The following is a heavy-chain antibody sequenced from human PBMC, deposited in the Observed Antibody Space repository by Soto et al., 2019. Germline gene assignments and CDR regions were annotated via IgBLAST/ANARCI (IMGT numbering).Heavy chain of an antibody. J-gene: IGHJ5*02. CDR3: ARHQSHSSSYVDP. Sequence: SETLSLTCTVSGGSISSSSYYWGWIRQPPGKGLEWIGSIYYSGSTYYNPSLKSRVTISVDTSKNQFSLKLSSVTAAGTAVYYCARHQSHSSSYVDPWGQGTLVTVPQ. V-gene: IGHV4-39*01. CDR1: GGSISSSSYY. D-gene: IGHD6-13*01. CDR2: IYYSGST.